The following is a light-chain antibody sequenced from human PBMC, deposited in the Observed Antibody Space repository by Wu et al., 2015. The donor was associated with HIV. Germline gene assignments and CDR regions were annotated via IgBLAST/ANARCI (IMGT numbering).Light chain of an antibody. J-gene: IGKJ5*01. CDR2: GAS. CDR1: QSVSSN. V-gene: IGKV3-15*01. Sequence: EVLMTQSPATLSVSPGERATLTCTASQSVSSNLAWYKQKPGQTPSLLVYGASTRATGVPDRISGSGSGTEFTLTISAMQSEDFAVYYCQQRSNWPPGITFGQGTRLEIK. CDR3: QQRSNWPPGIT.